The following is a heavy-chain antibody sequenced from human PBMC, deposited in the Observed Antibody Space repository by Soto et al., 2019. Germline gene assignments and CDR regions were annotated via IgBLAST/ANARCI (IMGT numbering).Heavy chain of an antibody. CDR2: IDSGGRTT. Sequence: PGGALRLSWAASGCTFRSDWMHWCRQAPGKGLVWVSRIDSGGRTTTYADSVKGRFTISRDNAKNTLYLQMNSLRAEDTAVYYCARENDIMNPYSGYDYQKRPLDYWGQGTLVTVSS. V-gene: IGHV3-74*01. D-gene: IGHD5-12*01. CDR1: GCTFRSDW. CDR3: ARENDIMNPYSGYDYQKRPLDY. J-gene: IGHJ4*02.